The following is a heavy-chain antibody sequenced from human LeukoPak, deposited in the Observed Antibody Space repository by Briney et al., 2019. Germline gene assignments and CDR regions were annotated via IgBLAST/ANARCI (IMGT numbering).Heavy chain of an antibody. J-gene: IGHJ6*02. CDR1: GYTFTSYG. Sequence: GASVKVSCKASGYTFTSYGISWVRQAPGQGLEWMGWISAYNGNTNYAQKLQGRVTMTRNTSISTAYMELSSLRSEDTAVYCCARGDGFLEWLSHYYYGMDVWGQGTTVTVSS. CDR2: ISAYNGNT. D-gene: IGHD3-3*01. V-gene: IGHV1-18*01. CDR3: ARGDGFLEWLSHYYYGMDV.